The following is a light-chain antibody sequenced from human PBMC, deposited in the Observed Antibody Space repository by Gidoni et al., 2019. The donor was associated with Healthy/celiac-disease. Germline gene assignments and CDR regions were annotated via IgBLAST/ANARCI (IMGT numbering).Light chain of an antibody. CDR2: AAS. V-gene: IGKV1-39*01. CDR3: QQNYSTPS. CDR1: QSISSY. J-gene: IGKJ3*01. Sequence: DIQMTQSPSSLSASVGDRVTITCRASQSISSYLNWYQQKPGEAPKLLIYAASSLQSGVPSRFSGGGSATDFTLTISSLQPEDFATYYYQQNYSTPSFGPGTKVDIK.